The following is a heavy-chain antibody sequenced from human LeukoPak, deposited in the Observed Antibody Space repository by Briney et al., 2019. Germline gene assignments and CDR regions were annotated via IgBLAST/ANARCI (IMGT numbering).Heavy chain of an antibody. J-gene: IGHJ4*02. CDR2: IRYDGSNK. CDR3: ARTAALFPVVPARALRSPVYFDY. D-gene: IGHD2-2*01. Sequence: GGSLRLSCAASGFTFSSYGMHWVRQAPGKGLEWVAFIRYDGSNKYYADSVKGRFTISRDNSKNSLYLQMNSLRAEDTAVYYCARTAALFPVVPARALRSPVYFDYWGQGTLVTVSS. V-gene: IGHV3-30*02. CDR1: GFTFSSYG.